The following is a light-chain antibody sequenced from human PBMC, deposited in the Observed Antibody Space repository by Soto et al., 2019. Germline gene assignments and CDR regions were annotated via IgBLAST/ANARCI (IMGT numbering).Light chain of an antibody. Sequence: EIMLTQSPGTLSLSQGERATLSCRASQSFSNNYLAWYQQKPGQAPRLLIYGASTTATGIPARFSGSGSGTDFTLTISRLEPEDSAVYYCQQFDDSVTFGQGTRLEIK. CDR2: GAS. CDR3: QQFDDSVT. V-gene: IGKV3-20*01. CDR1: QSFSNNY. J-gene: IGKJ5*01.